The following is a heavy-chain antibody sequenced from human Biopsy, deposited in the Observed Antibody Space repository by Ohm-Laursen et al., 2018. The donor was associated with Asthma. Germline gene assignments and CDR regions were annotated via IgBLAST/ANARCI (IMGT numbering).Heavy chain of an antibody. J-gene: IGHJ4*02. Sequence: TLSLTCAVYGGSFSSNYWSWIRQTPGKGLEWLGDTHHSGYTNYNPSLSSRLTLSVDTSKNQFSLRLTSVTAADTAVYYCARGWNCGGDCYSLDYWGQGTLVTVSS. V-gene: IGHV4-34*01. CDR3: ARGWNCGGDCYSLDY. CDR1: GGSFSSNY. D-gene: IGHD2-21*02. CDR2: THHSGYT.